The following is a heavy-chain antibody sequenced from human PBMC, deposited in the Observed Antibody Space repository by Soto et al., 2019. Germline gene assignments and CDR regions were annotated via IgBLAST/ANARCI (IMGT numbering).Heavy chain of an antibody. D-gene: IGHD5-18*01. CDR3: ARHGYNYGGGYFDY. CDR1: GFTFSSYS. Sequence: PGGSLRLSCAASGFTFSSYSMNWVRQAPGKGLEWVSYISSSSSTINYAESVKGRFTISRDNSKNTLYLQMNSLRAEDTAVYYCARHGYNYGGGYFDYWGQGTLVTVSS. V-gene: IGHV3-48*01. CDR2: ISSSSSTI. J-gene: IGHJ4*02.